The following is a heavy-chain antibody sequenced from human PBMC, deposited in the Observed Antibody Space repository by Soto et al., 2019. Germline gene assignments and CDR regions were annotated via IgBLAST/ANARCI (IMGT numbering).Heavy chain of an antibody. CDR1: GGTFSSYA. CDR2: IIPIFGTA. J-gene: IGHJ4*02. CDR3: ARGATYYYDSSGYYPFDY. D-gene: IGHD3-22*01. V-gene: IGHV1-69*13. Sequence: GASVKVSCKASGGTFSSYAISWVRQAPGQGLEWMGGIIPIFGTANYAQKFQGRVTITADESTSTAYMELSSLRSEDTAVYYCARGATYYYDSSGYYPFDYWGQGTLVTVS.